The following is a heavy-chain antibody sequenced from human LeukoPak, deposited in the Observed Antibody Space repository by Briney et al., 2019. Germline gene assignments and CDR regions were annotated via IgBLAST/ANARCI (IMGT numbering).Heavy chain of an antibody. D-gene: IGHD3-10*01. Sequence: GESLRISCKGSGYSFTSYWIYWVRQTPGKGLEWLARIAPSDSNTNYNPSFQGHVTISADKSINTVFLQWSSLKASDTGMYFGARRVGSGGYPLDYWGQGTPVTVSS. V-gene: IGHV5-10-1*01. CDR2: IAPSDSNT. J-gene: IGHJ4*02. CDR3: ARRVGSGGYPLDY. CDR1: GYSFTSYW.